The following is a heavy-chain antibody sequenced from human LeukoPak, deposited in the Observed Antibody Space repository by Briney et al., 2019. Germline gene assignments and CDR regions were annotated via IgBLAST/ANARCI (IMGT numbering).Heavy chain of an antibody. Sequence: GASVKISCKASGYTFTSYGISWVRQARGQGLEWMGWISAYNGNTNYAQKLQGRVTMTTDTSTSTAYMELSSLRSEDTAVYYCATVWFGEYGMDVWGQGTTVTVSS. D-gene: IGHD3-10*01. J-gene: IGHJ6*02. V-gene: IGHV1-18*01. CDR3: ATVWFGEYGMDV. CDR1: GYTFTSYG. CDR2: ISAYNGNT.